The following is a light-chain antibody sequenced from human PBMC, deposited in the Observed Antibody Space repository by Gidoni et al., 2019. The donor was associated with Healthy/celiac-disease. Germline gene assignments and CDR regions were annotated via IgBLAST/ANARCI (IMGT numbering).Light chain of an antibody. J-gene: IGKJ1*01. V-gene: IGKV3-15*01. Sequence: EIVMTQSQATLSVSPGERATLSCRASQSVSSNLAWYQQKPGQAPRLLIYGASTRATGIPARFSGSGSGTEFTLTISSLQSEDFAVYYCQQYNNWPPQGTFXQXTMVEIK. CDR1: QSVSSN. CDR3: QQYNNWPPQGT. CDR2: GAS.